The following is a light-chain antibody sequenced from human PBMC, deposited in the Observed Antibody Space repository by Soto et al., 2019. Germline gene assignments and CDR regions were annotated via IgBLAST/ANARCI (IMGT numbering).Light chain of an antibody. CDR3: QEYYSAPRT. Sequence: DIQMTQSPSSLSASVGDRVTITCRASQGISNYLAWYQQKPGKVPKLLIYAASTLQSGVPSRFSGSGSGTDLTINISSLQHEDVATYCCQEYYSAPRTFGQGTKVEIK. V-gene: IGKV1-27*01. J-gene: IGKJ1*01. CDR2: AAS. CDR1: QGISNY.